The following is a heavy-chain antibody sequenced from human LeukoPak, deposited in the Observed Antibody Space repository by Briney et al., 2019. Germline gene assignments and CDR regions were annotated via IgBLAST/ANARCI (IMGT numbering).Heavy chain of an antibody. CDR2: ISGSGGST. J-gene: IGHJ4*02. Sequence: PGGSLRLSCAASGFTFSSYAMNWVRQAPGKGLEWVSAISGSGGSTYYADSVKGRFTISRDNSKNTLYLQMNSLRAEDTAVYYCAKITMIVVVIGGGFDYWGQGTLVTVSS. CDR1: GFTFSSYA. D-gene: IGHD3-22*01. CDR3: AKITMIVVVIGGGFDY. V-gene: IGHV3-23*01.